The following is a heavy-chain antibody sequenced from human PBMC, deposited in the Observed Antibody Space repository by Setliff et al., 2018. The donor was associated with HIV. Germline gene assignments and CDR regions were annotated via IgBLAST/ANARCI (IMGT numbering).Heavy chain of an antibody. CDR2: IYHSGST. V-gene: IGHV4-38-2*02. CDR3: ARESPSSSWFYFDF. J-gene: IGHJ4*02. CDR1: GYSISSGYY. D-gene: IGHD6-13*01. Sequence: SETLSLTCAVSGYSISSGYYWGWVLQPPGKGLEWIGSIYHSGSTYYNPSLKSRFTISVDTSKNQFSLKLTSVTAADTAVYYCARESPSSSWFYFDFWGQGTLVTVSS.